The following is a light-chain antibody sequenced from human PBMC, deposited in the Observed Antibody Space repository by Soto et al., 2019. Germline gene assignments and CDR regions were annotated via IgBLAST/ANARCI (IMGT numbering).Light chain of an antibody. CDR1: SSDVGGYNY. V-gene: IGLV2-11*01. CDR3: CSYAGSYTRV. J-gene: IGLJ1*01. CDR2: DVG. Sequence: QSALTQPRSVSGSPGQSVTISCTGTSSDVGGYNYVSWYQQHPGKAPKLMIYDVGKRPSGVPDRFSGSKSDNTASLTISGLQAEDEADYYCCSYAGSYTRVLGTGTKVPVL.